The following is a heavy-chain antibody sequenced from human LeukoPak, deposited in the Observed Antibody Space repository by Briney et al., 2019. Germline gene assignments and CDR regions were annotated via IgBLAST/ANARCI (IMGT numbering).Heavy chain of an antibody. J-gene: IGHJ4*02. V-gene: IGHV3-21*05. Sequence: GGCLRLSCAASGFTFTSYSLNWVRQAPGKGLEWVSYITSSGNHIYYADSVKGRFTISRDNAKNSLYLQMNSLRAEDTAVYYCVRDGRSGWHFDHWGQGTRVTVSS. CDR1: GFTFTSYS. CDR2: ITSSGNHI. D-gene: IGHD6-19*01. CDR3: VRDGRSGWHFDH.